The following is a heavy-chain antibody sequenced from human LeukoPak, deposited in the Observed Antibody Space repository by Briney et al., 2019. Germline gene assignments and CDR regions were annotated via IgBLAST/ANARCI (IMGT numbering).Heavy chain of an antibody. D-gene: IGHD3-10*01. CDR1: GYSITSGYY. CDR3: ARHTGRYFDY. J-gene: IGHJ4*02. V-gene: IGHV4-38-2*02. CDR2: IYHSGST. Sequence: PSETLSLTCTVSGYSITSGYYWGWIRQPPGKGLEWIGSIYHSGSTFYNPSLKSRVTISVDTSKNQFSLKLSSVTAADTAVYYCARHTGRYFDYWGQGILVTVSS.